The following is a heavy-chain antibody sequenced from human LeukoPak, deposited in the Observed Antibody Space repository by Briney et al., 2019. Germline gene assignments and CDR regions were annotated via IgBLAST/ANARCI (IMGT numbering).Heavy chain of an antibody. Sequence: GGSLRLSCAASGFTFSYHAMNWVRHAPGKGLEWLAYIGVGGSTQYYGDSVKGRFTISRDDAKNSVYLQMNSLRAEDTAVYFCARDIADCGICYDIRFDYWGQGSLVTVSS. V-gene: IGHV3-48*01. CDR1: GFTFSYHA. D-gene: IGHD3-9*01. J-gene: IGHJ4*02. CDR3: ARDIADCGICYDIRFDY. CDR2: IGVGGSTQ.